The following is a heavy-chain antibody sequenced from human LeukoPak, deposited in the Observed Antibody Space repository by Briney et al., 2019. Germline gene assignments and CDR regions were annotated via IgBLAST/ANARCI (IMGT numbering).Heavy chain of an antibody. CDR3: ARVRLPCSSTSCYIYDY. CDR1: GGSISSGGYY. V-gene: IGHV4-31*03. CDR2: IYYSGST. J-gene: IGHJ4*02. D-gene: IGHD2-2*02. Sequence: PSQTLSLTYTVSGGSISSGGYYWSWIRQHPGKGLEWIGYIYYSGSTYYNPSLKSRVTMSVDTSKNQFSLKLSSVTAADTAVYYCARVRLPCSSTSCYIYDYWGQGTLVTVSS.